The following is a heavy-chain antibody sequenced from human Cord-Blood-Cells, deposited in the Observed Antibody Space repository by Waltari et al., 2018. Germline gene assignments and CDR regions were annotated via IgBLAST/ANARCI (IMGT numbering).Heavy chain of an antibody. CDR3: ARDRVAAAGTGDYFDY. Sequence: QVQLVQSGAEVKKPGSSVKVSCKASAGTFSSYATSWVRQAPGQGLEWMGGIIPIFGTANYAQKFQGRVTITADESTSTAYMELSSLRSEDTAVYYCARDRVAAAGTGDYFDYWGQGTLVTVSS. CDR2: IIPIFGTA. CDR1: AGTFSSYA. J-gene: IGHJ4*02. D-gene: IGHD6-13*01. V-gene: IGHV1-69*01.